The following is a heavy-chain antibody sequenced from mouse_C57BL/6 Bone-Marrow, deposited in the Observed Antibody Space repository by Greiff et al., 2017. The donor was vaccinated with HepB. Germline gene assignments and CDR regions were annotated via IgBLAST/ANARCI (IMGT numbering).Heavy chain of an antibody. D-gene: IGHD1-1*01. CDR2: IYPGNSYT. J-gene: IGHJ4*01. CDR1: GYTFTSYW. CDR3: VPTITTVVATEAMDY. Sequence: VHLQQPGTVLARPGASVKMSCKTSGYTFTSYWMHWVKQRPGQGLEWIGAIYPGNSYTSYNQKFKGKAKLTAVTSASTAYMELSSLTDEDSAVFYCVPTITTVVATEAMDYWGQGTSVTVSS. V-gene: IGHV1-5*01.